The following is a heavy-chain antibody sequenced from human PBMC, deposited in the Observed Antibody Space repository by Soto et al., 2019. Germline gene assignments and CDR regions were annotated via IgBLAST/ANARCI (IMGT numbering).Heavy chain of an antibody. Sequence: RSLTCTVCVASLSSYYWKWIRQPPGKGLEWIGNIHKSGSTNYNPSLKSRVTISIDTSQNQFSLKLNFVTAADTAVYYCARKGYCSGGACYSGATLSFDYWGQGALVTVSS. CDR1: VASLSSYY. D-gene: IGHD2-15*01. V-gene: IGHV4-59*01. CDR2: IHKSGST. J-gene: IGHJ4*02. CDR3: ARKGYCSGGACYSGATLSFDY.